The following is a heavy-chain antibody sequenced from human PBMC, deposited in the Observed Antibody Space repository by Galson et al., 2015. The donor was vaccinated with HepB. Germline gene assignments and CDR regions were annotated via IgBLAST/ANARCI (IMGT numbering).Heavy chain of an antibody. Sequence: SCKASGYTLTGYYMHWVRQAPGQGLEWMGWIDPNSGGTNYAQKFQGWVTMTRDTSISTAYMELSRLRSDDTAVYYCAREALVRGDPTYFDYWGQGTLVTVSS. D-gene: IGHD3-10*01. CDR2: IDPNSGGT. CDR1: GYTLTGYY. CDR3: AREALVRGDPTYFDY. J-gene: IGHJ4*02. V-gene: IGHV1-2*04.